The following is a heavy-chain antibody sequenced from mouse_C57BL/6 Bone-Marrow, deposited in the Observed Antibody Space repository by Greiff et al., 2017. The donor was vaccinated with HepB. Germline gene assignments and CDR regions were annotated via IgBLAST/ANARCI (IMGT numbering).Heavy chain of an antibody. D-gene: IGHD2-2*01. CDR3: TYFEVTTFAY. CDR2: IDPENGDT. Sequence: EVHLVESGAELVRPGASVKLSCTASGFNIKDDYMHWVKQRPELGLEWIGWIDPENGDTEYASKFQGKATITADTSSNTAYLQLSSLTSEDTAVYYCTYFEVTTFAYWGQGTLVTVSA. CDR1: GFNIKDDY. V-gene: IGHV14-4*01. J-gene: IGHJ3*01.